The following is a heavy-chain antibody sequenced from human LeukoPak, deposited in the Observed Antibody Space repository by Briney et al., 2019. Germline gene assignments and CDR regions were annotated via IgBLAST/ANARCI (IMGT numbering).Heavy chain of an antibody. CDR1: GGSISSGSYY. CDR3: ARADYDFWSGLLPGAFDI. J-gene: IGHJ3*02. V-gene: IGHV4-61*02. CDR2: IYTSGST. D-gene: IGHD3-3*01. Sequence: SQTLSLTCTVSGGSISSGSYYWSWIRQPAGKGLEWIGRIYTSGSTNYNPSLKSRVTISVDTSKNQLSLKLSSVTAADTAVYYCARADYDFWSGLLPGAFDIWGQGTMVTVSS.